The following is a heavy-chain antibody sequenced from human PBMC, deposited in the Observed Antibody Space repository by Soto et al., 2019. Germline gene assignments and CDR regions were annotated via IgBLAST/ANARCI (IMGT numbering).Heavy chain of an antibody. CDR2: IYYNGNT. V-gene: IGHV4-31*03. J-gene: IGHJ5*02. CDR1: GGSISSTNYY. D-gene: IGHD6-13*01. CDR3: AGGNSSRWYWFDP. Sequence: QVQLQESGPGLVKPSQTLSLTCTVSGGSISSTNYYWSWIRRHPGKGLECIGYIYYNGNTYYNPSLKSRVTISVETSKNQFSLKLSSVTAADTAVYYCAGGNSSRWYWFDPWGQGTLVTVSS.